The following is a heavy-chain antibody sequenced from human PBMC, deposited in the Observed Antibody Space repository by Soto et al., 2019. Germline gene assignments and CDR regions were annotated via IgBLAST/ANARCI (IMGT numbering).Heavy chain of an antibody. CDR3: GRGAFCSGASCGAHGIDV. D-gene: IGHD2-15*01. Sequence: SVKGRFTISRDNAKNSLFLQMNSLRVEDTAVYYCGRGAFCSGASCGAHGIDVWGQGTTVAVSS. V-gene: IGHV3-21*01. J-gene: IGHJ6*02.